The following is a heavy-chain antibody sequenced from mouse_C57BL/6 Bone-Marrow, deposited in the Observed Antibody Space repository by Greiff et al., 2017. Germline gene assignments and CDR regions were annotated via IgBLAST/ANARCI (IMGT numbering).Heavy chain of an antibody. CDR1: GYTFTSYW. D-gene: IGHD3-2*02. CDR2: IDPSDSET. V-gene: IGHV1-52*01. J-gene: IGHJ3*01. CDR3: ARRDSSGYWFAY. Sequence: VQLQQSGAELVRPGSSVKLSCKASGYTFTSYWMHWVKQRPIQGLEWIGNIDPSDSETHYNQKFKDKATLTVDKSSSTAYMQLSSLTSEDSAVYDCARRDSSGYWFAYWGQGTLVTVSA.